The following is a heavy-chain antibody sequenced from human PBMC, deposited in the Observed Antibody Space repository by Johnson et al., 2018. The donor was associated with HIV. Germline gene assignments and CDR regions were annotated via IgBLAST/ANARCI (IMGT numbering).Heavy chain of an antibody. Sequence: QVQLVESGGGVVQPGRSLRLSCAASGFTFSSYAMSWVRQAPGKGLEWVAFISYDGNSKYFADSVKGRFTISRDTLKNTLYLQMNSLRAEDTAVYYSGKDRAVAGKGHDAFDSWGLGTMVTVSS. V-gene: IGHV3-30*04. CDR1: GFTFSSYA. CDR3: GKDRAVAGKGHDAFDS. J-gene: IGHJ3*02. CDR2: ISYDGNSK. D-gene: IGHD6-19*01.